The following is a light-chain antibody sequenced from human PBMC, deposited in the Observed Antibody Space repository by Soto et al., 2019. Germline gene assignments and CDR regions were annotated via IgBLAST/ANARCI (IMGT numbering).Light chain of an antibody. J-gene: IGKJ5*01. CDR2: GAS. CDR1: QSVSNNY. CDR3: QQYGSSPQT. V-gene: IGKV3-20*01. Sequence: ELILTQSPGTLSLSPGERCTLSRRAGQSVSNNYLAWYQQKPGQAPRLLISGASTRATGFPDRFSGSGSGTDFTITISRLEPEDFAFYYCQQYGSSPQTFGPGTRLDIK.